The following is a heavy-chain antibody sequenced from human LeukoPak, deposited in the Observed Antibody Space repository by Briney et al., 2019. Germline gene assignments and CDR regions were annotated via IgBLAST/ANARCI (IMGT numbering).Heavy chain of an antibody. D-gene: IGHD4-23*01. V-gene: IGHV4-4*07. J-gene: IGHJ6*03. CDR3: SGGVTDYYYHYYMDG. CDR2: IYTSGST. CDR1: GGSISSYY. Sequence: SETLSLTCTVSGGSISSYYWSWIRQPAGKGLEWIGRIYTSGSTNYNPSLKSRVTMSVDTSKNQFSLKLSSVTAADTAVYYCSGGVTDYYYHYYMDGWGKGTTVTVSS.